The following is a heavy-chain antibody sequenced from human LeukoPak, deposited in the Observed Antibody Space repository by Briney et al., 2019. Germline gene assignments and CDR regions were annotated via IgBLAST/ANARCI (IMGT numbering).Heavy chain of an antibody. CDR1: GFTFSSYW. CDR2: IKQDGSEK. D-gene: IGHD2-2*02. V-gene: IGHV3-7*01. Sequence: GGSLRLSCAASGFTFSSYWMSWVSQALGKGLEWVANIKQDGSEKYYVDSVKGRFTISRDNAKNSLYLQMNSLRAEDTAVYYCARDGYCSSTSCYTGLVYWGQGTLVTVSS. J-gene: IGHJ4*02. CDR3: ARDGYCSSTSCYTGLVY.